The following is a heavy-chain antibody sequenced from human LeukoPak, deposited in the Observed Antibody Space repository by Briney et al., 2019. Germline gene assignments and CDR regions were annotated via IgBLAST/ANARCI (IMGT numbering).Heavy chain of an antibody. Sequence: GGSLRLSCAASGFTFSSYSMNWVRQAPGKGLEWVSSISSSSSYIYYADSVKGRFTISRDNAKNSLYLRMNSLRAEDTAVYYCASVAMKEPHDAFDIWGQGTMVTVSS. CDR2: ISSSSSYI. CDR3: ASVAMKEPHDAFDI. J-gene: IGHJ3*02. V-gene: IGHV3-21*01. CDR1: GFTFSSYS.